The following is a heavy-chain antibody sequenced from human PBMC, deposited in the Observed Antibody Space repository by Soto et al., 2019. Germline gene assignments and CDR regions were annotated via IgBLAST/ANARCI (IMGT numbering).Heavy chain of an antibody. V-gene: IGHV3-9*01. Sequence: EVQLVESGGGLVQPGRSLRLSCAASGFTFDDYAMHWVRQAPGKGLEWVSGISWNSGSIGYADSVKGRFTISRDNAKNSLYLQMNSLRAEDTALYYCAKDSSGGYCSSTSCSVYYYYMDVWGKGTKVNVSS. CDR1: GFTFDDYA. J-gene: IGHJ6*03. CDR3: AKDSSGGYCSSTSCSVYYYYMDV. CDR2: ISWNSGSI. D-gene: IGHD2-2*01.